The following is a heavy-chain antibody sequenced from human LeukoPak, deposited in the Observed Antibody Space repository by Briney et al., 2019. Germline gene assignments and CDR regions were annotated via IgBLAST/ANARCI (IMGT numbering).Heavy chain of an antibody. Sequence: GESLKISCKGSGYRFTSYWIGWVRQMPGKSLEWMWIIYPGDSDTRYSPSFQGQVTISADKSISTAYLQWSSLKASDTAMYYCASLSGYEHSGFDYWGQGTLVTVSS. D-gene: IGHD3-22*01. V-gene: IGHV5-51*01. CDR2: IYPGDSDT. CDR3: ASLSGYEHSGFDY. CDR1: GYRFTSYW. J-gene: IGHJ4*02.